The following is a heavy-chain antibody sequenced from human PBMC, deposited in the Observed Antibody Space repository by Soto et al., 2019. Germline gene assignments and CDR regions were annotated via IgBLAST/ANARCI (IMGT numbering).Heavy chain of an antibody. CDR3: AHPVTMEGPNYFDY. J-gene: IGHJ4*02. CDR2: IYWNDDK. V-gene: IGHV2-5*01. D-gene: IGHD4-17*01. CDR1: GFSLSTSGVG. Sequence: QITLKESGPTLVKPTQTLTLTCTFSGFSLSTSGVGVGWIRQPPGKALEWLALIYWNDDKRYSPSLKSRLTITKHPSKNQGVLTMTNMDPVDTATYYCAHPVTMEGPNYFDYWGQGSLVTVSS.